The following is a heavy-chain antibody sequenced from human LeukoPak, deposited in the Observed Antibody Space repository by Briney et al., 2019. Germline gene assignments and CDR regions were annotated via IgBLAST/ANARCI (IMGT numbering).Heavy chain of an antibody. J-gene: IGHJ5*02. V-gene: IGHV1-18*01. CDR3: ARGNRDYYDFWSGYNWFDP. CDR2: ISAYNGNT. Sequence: ASVKVSCKASGYTFTSYGISWVRQAPGQGLEWMGWISAYNGNTNYTQKLQGRVTMTTDTSTSTAYMELRSLRSDDTAVYYCARGNRDYYDFWSGYNWFDPWGQGTLVTVSS. D-gene: IGHD3-3*01. CDR1: GYTFTSYG.